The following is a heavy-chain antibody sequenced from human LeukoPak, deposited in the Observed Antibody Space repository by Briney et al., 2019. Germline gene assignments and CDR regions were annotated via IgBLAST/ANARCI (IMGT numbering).Heavy chain of an antibody. V-gene: IGHV4-61*05. D-gene: IGHD5-12*01. Sequence: SETLSLTCTVSRGSLSGSIRSYYWGWLRQPPWKGLEWIGYISSSGSVNDNPSLRSRATISVDTSKNQFFLSLSSVSAADTAVYYCARIPLGYSGAYYFDYWGQGTLVTVSP. CDR2: ISSSGSV. J-gene: IGHJ4*02. CDR3: ARIPLGYSGAYYFDY. CDR1: RGSLSGSIRSYY.